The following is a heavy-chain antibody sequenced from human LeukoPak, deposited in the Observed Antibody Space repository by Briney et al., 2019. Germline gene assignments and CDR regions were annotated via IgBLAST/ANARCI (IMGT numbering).Heavy chain of an antibody. CDR2: INPNSGGT. D-gene: IGHD3-22*01. Sequence: GASVKVSCKASGYTFTGYYMHWARQAPGQGLEWMGWINPNSGGTNYAQKFQGRVTMTRDTSISTAYMELSRLRSDDTAVYYCARASPDYYDSSGISPRDNWFDPWGQGTLVTVSS. V-gene: IGHV1-2*02. CDR1: GYTFTGYY. CDR3: ARASPDYYDSSGISPRDNWFDP. J-gene: IGHJ5*02.